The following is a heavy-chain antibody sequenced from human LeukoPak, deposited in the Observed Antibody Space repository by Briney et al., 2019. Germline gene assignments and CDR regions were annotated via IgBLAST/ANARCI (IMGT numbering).Heavy chain of an antibody. D-gene: IGHD2-15*01. CDR3: ARARASGRSGFDY. V-gene: IGHV3-48*02. J-gene: IGHJ4*02. Sequence: GGSLRLSCAASGLTVSSYSMNWVRQAPGKGLEWVSYISSSSSTIYYADSVKGRFTISRDNAKNSLYLQMNSLRDEDTAVYYCARARASGRSGFDYWGQGALVTVSS. CDR1: GLTVSSYS. CDR2: ISSSSSTI.